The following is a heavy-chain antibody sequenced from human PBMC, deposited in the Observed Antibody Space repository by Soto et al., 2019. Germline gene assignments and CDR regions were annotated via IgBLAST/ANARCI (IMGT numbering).Heavy chain of an antibody. V-gene: IGHV1-2*02. J-gene: IGHJ5*02. D-gene: IGHD3-10*01. Sequence: ASVKVSCKASGYTFTGYYMHWVRQAPGQGLEWMGWINPNSGGTNYAQKFQGRVTMTTDTSTSTAYMELRSLRSDDTAVYYCARSRWPNVRWFDPWGQGTLVTVSS. CDR1: GYTFTGYY. CDR3: ARSRWPNVRWFDP. CDR2: INPNSGGT.